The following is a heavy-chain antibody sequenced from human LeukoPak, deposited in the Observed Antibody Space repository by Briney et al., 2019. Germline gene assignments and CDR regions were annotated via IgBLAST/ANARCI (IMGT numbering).Heavy chain of an antibody. J-gene: IGHJ4*02. V-gene: IGHV3-21*01. Sequence: GGSLRLSCAASGFTFSSYSMNWVRQAPGKGLEWVSSISSSSSYIYYADSVKGRFTISRDNAKNSLYLQMNSLRAEDTAVYYCARVHRYASSWDSLDYWGQGTLVTVSS. CDR2: ISSSSSYI. CDR3: ARVHRYASSWDSLDY. D-gene: IGHD2-2*01. CDR1: GFTFSSYS.